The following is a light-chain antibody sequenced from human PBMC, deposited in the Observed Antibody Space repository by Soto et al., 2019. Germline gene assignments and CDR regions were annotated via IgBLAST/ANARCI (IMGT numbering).Light chain of an antibody. J-gene: IGKJ1*01. CDR1: QSVSSY. V-gene: IGKV3-20*01. CDR2: DAS. Sequence: EIVLTQSPATLSLSPGERATLSCRASQSVSSYLACYQQKPGRAPRLLIYDASNRATGIPDRFSGSGSGTDFTLTISRLEPEDFAVYYCQQYGSSPRTFGQGTKVDIK. CDR3: QQYGSSPRT.